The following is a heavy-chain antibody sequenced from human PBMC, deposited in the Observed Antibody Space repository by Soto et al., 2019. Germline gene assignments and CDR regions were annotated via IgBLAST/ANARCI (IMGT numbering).Heavy chain of an antibody. Sequence: ASVKVSCKASGYTFTSYDINWVRQATGQGLEWMGWMNPNSVNTGYAQKFQGRVTMTRNTSISTAYMELSSLRSEDTAGYYGARYHYFWSGYDAFDIWGQGTMVTVSS. CDR3: ARYHYFWSGYDAFDI. D-gene: IGHD3-3*01. CDR2: MNPNSVNT. V-gene: IGHV1-8*01. J-gene: IGHJ3*02. CDR1: GYTFTSYD.